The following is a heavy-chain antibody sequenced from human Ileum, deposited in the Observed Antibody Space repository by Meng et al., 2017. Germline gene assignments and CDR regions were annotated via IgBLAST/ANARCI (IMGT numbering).Heavy chain of an antibody. CDR2: TYYRSKWYN. CDR3: AKDGTSGSYLGLYY. J-gene: IGHJ4*02. D-gene: IGHD1-26*01. CDR1: GDSVSSNSAA. Sequence: QVELQVSCPALVKHSQTLSLTCSISGDSVSSNSAAWNWIRQSPSRGLEWLGRTYYRSKWYNDYAVSVKSRITINPDTSKNQFSLQLNSVTPEDTAVYYCAKDGTSGSYLGLYYWGQGTLVTVSS. V-gene: IGHV6-1*02.